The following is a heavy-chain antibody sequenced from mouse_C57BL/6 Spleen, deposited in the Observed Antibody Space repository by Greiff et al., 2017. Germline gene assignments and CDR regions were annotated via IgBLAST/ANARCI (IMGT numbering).Heavy chain of an antibody. J-gene: IGHJ2*01. Sequence: VQLQQSGGDLVKPGGSLKLSCAASGFTFSSYGMSWVRQTPDKRLEWVATISRGGSYTYYPDSVKGRFTISRDNAKNTLYLQMSSLKSEDTAMYYCARRELGRHYFDYWGQGTTLTVSS. D-gene: IGHD4-1*01. CDR2: ISRGGSYT. CDR1: GFTFSSYG. V-gene: IGHV5-6*01. CDR3: ARRELGRHYFDY.